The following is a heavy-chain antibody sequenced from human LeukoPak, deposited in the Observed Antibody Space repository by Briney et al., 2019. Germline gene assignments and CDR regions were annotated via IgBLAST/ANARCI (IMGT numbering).Heavy chain of an antibody. CDR3: ARDCSSTSCPTFDY. D-gene: IGHD2-2*01. V-gene: IGHV1-18*01. CDR2: ISAYNGNT. J-gene: IGHJ4*02. Sequence: ASVKVSCKASGYTFTSYGINWVRQAPGQGLEWVGWISAYNGNTNDAQKLQGTVTMTTDTSTSTAYMELRSLRSDDTAVYYCARDCSSTSCPTFDYWGQGTLVTVSS. CDR1: GYTFTSYG.